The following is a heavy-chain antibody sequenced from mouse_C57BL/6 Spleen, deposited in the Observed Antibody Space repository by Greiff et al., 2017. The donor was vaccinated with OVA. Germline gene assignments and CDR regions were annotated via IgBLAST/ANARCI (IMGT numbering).Heavy chain of an antibody. CDR3: ARGVFITTVVVHLDY. Sequence: QVQLQQSGAELVKPGASVKLSCKASGYTFTSYWMQWVKQRPGQGLEWIGEIDPSDSYTNYNQKFKGKATLTVDTSSSTAYMQLSSLTSGDSAVYYCARGVFITTVVVHLDYWGQGTTLTVSS. V-gene: IGHV1-50*01. CDR2: IDPSDSYT. D-gene: IGHD1-1*01. CDR1: GYTFTSYW. J-gene: IGHJ2*01.